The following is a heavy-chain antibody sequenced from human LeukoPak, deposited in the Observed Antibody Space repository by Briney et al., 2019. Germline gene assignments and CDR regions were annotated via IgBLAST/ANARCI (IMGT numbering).Heavy chain of an antibody. D-gene: IGHD3-16*01. CDR2: ISYDGSNK. Sequence: GGSLRLSCAASGFTFSSYGMHWVRQAPGKGLEWVAVISYDGSNKYYADSVKGRFTISRDNSKNTLYLQMNSLRAEDTAVYYCASGHYDYVWGSISPTNYFDNWGQGTLVTVSS. CDR3: ASGHYDYVWGSISPTNYFDN. J-gene: IGHJ4*02. V-gene: IGHV3-30*03. CDR1: GFTFSSYG.